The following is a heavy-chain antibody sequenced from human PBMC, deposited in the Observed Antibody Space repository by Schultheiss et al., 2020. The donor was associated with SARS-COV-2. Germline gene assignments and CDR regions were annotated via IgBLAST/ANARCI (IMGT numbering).Heavy chain of an antibody. V-gene: IGHV4-61*02. Sequence: LRLSCTVSGGSISSGSYYWSWIRQPAGKGLEWIGRIYTSGSTYYNPSLKSRVTISVDTSKNQFSLKLSSVTAADTAVYYCARAPSIAARQNYYYGMDVWGQGTTVTVSS. CDR2: IYTSGST. CDR3: ARAPSIAARQNYYYGMDV. J-gene: IGHJ6*02. CDR1: GGSISSGSYY. D-gene: IGHD6-6*01.